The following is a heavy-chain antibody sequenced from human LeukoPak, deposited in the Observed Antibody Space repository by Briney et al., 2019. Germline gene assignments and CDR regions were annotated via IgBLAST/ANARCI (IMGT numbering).Heavy chain of an antibody. CDR2: IYHSGST. CDR3: ARVQNINAFDI. V-gene: IGHV4-30-2*01. Sequence: SSETLSLTCAVSGDSISSGGYSWRWIRQPPGKGLEWIGYIYHSGSTYYNPSLKSRVTISVDRSKHQFSLKLSSVTAAGTSLCYCARVQNINAFDIWGQGTMVTVSS. CDR1: GDSISSGGYS. J-gene: IGHJ3*02. D-gene: IGHD1/OR15-1a*01.